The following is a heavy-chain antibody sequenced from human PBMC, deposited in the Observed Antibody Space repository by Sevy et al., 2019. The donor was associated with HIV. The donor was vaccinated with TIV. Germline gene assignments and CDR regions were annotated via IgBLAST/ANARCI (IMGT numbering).Heavy chain of an antibody. CDR3: AKDLYGDYDMDV. CDR1: GFTFGIYA. D-gene: IGHD2-2*02. J-gene: IGHJ6*02. Sequence: GGSLRLSCAASGFTFGIYAMSWVRQAPGKGLEWVSTISASDGNTYYADSVKGRFSISRDNSENTLFLQLNSLRAEDTATYYCAKDLYGDYDMDVWGQGTTVTVSS. V-gene: IGHV3-23*01. CDR2: ISASDGNT.